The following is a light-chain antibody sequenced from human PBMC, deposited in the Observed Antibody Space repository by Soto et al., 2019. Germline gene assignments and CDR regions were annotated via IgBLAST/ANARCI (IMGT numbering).Light chain of an antibody. CDR1: SSNIGAGYD. J-gene: IGLJ3*02. V-gene: IGLV1-40*01. Sequence: QSVLTQPPSVSGAPGQRVTISCTGSSSNIGAGYDVHWYQQLPGTAPKLLIYGNNNRPSGVPDRFSGSKSGTSASLAITGLQAEDEGDYYCQSYDNSLSAWVFGGGTKLTVL. CDR2: GNN. CDR3: QSYDNSLSAWV.